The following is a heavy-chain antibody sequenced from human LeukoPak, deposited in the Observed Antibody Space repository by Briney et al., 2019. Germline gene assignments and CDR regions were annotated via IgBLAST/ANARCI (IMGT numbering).Heavy chain of an antibody. Sequence: GGSLRLSCAASGFTFSSYWMHWVRQAPGKGLVWVSRINSDGSSTSYADSVKGRFTISRDNAKNTLYLQMNSLRAEDTAVYYCAREFTGSSSYYYYYYYMDVWGKGTTVTVSS. D-gene: IGHD6-6*01. CDR1: GFTFSSYW. CDR3: AREFTGSSSYYYYYYYMDV. J-gene: IGHJ6*03. CDR2: INSDGSST. V-gene: IGHV3-74*01.